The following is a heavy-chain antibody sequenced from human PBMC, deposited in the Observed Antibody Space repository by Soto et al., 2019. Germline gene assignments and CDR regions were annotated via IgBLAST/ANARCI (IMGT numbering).Heavy chain of an antibody. CDR2: IIPILGIA. CDR3: ARGAVVVVVAATHDAFDI. Sequence: QVQLVQSGAEVKKPGSSVKVSCKASGGTFSSYTISWVRQAPGQGLEWMGRIIPILGIANYAQKFQGRVTITAYKSTSTAYMELSSLRSEDTAVYYCARGAVVVVVAATHDAFDIWGQGTMVTVSS. CDR1: GGTFSSYT. J-gene: IGHJ3*02. D-gene: IGHD2-15*01. V-gene: IGHV1-69*02.